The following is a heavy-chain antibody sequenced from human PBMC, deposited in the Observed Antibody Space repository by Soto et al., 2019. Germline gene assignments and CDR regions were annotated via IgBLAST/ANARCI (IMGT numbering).Heavy chain of an antibody. CDR2: ISAYNGHT. CDR1: GYTFTSYG. V-gene: IGHV1-18*01. Sequence: QVQLVQSGAEVKKPGASVKVPCTASGYTFTSYGIRWVRQAPGQGLEWMGWISAYNGHTNYAQKLQGRVTMTTDASTSTAYMEMRSLRSDDTAVYYCAGRGASWMNVWGQGNLVPVSS. D-gene: IGHD5-12*01. J-gene: IGHJ4*02. CDR3: AGRGASWMNV.